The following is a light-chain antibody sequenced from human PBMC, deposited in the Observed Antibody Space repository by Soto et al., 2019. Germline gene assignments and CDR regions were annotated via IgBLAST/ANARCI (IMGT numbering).Light chain of an antibody. CDR3: QQYNGYPHT. CDR2: KAS. Sequence: DIQMTQSPSTLSASVGDRVTITCRASQSISTWLAWYQQKPGKAPKLLIYKASSLRNGVPSRFSGSGSGTEFTLTIYSLQTDDVANYYCQQYNGYPHTFGQGTKLEIK. J-gene: IGKJ2*01. V-gene: IGKV1-5*03. CDR1: QSISTW.